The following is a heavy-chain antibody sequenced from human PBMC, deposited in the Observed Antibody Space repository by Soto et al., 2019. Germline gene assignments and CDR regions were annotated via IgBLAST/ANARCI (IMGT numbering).Heavy chain of an antibody. Sequence: ASVKVSCKASGYTFTSYGISWLRQSPAQGLEWMGWISAYNGNTNYAQKLQGRVTMTTDTSTSTDYMELRSLKSVDTAVYYCERDFARITMVRGVPSYYGMHVWGQGTTVTVSS. J-gene: IGHJ6*02. V-gene: IGHV1-18*01. D-gene: IGHD3-10*01. CDR3: ERDFARITMVRGVPSYYGMHV. CDR1: GYTFTSYG. CDR2: ISAYNGNT.